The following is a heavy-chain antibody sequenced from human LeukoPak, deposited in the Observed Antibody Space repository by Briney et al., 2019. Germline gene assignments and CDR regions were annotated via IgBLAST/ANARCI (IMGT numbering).Heavy chain of an antibody. CDR3: ARVPVDTAMAYYFDY. D-gene: IGHD5-18*01. CDR1: GGTFSSYA. CDR2: IIPIFGTA. V-gene: IGHV1-69*13. Sequence: ASVKVSCKASGGTFSSYAISWVRQAPGQGLEWMGGIIPIFGTANYAQKFQGRVTITAHESTSTAYMELSSLRSEDTAVYYCARVPVDTAMAYYFDYWGQGTLVTVSS. J-gene: IGHJ4*02.